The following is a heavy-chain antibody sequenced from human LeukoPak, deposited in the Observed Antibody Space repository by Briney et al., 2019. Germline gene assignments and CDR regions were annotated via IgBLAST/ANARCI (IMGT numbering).Heavy chain of an antibody. J-gene: IGHJ4*02. Sequence: PGGSLRLSCAASGFTFSSYGMHWVRQAPGKGLEWVAVISYDGSNKYYADSVKGRFTISRDNSKNTLYLQMNSLRAEDTAVYYCAKSGPYDSSGYYYGGFDYWGQGTLVTVSS. CDR1: GFTFSSYG. CDR3: AKSGPYDSSGYYYGGFDY. CDR2: ISYDGSNK. D-gene: IGHD3-22*01. V-gene: IGHV3-30*18.